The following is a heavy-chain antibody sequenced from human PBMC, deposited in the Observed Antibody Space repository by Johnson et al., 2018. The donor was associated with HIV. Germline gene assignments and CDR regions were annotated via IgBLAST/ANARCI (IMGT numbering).Heavy chain of an antibody. D-gene: IGHD4-17*01. Sequence: VQLVESGGGVVQPGRSLRLSCAASGFTFSSYAMHWVRQAPGKGLEWVAVISYDGSNKYYADSVKGRFTISRDNSKNTLYLQMNSLRAEDTAVYYCARDATPWGGDYVGYAFDIWGQGTMVTVSS. CDR3: ARDATPWGGDYVGYAFDI. CDR2: ISYDGSNK. J-gene: IGHJ3*02. CDR1: GFTFSSYA. V-gene: IGHV3-30-3*01.